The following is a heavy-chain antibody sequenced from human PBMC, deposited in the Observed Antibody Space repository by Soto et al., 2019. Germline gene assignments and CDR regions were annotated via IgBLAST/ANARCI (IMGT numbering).Heavy chain of an antibody. D-gene: IGHD2-2*01. CDR2: IWYDGSNR. V-gene: IGHV3-33*01. Sequence: PGGSLRLSCAASGFIFSSYGMHRVRQAPGKGLEWVAVIWYDGSNRDYADSVKGRFTISRDNSANTLYLQMNSLRAEDSAVYYCVRDGGYCTSTRCYFSAYSGEDIRTVVDYYGTDVWGQGTTVTVSS. CDR3: VRDGGYCTSTRCYFSAYSGEDIRTVVDYYGTDV. J-gene: IGHJ6*02. CDR1: GFIFSSYG.